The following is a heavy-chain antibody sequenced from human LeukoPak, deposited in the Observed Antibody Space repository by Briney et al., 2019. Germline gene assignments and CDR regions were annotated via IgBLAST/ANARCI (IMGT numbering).Heavy chain of an antibody. D-gene: IGHD3-10*02. Sequence: PGGSLRLSCAASGFTFSSYWMHWVRHDPGKGLLWVSRIDTYGTVTDYADSVKGRFTISRDNAKNSLYLQMNSLRAEDTAVYYCAELGITMIGGVWGKGTTVTISS. CDR2: IDTYGTVT. CDR1: GFTFSSYW. J-gene: IGHJ6*04. CDR3: AELGITMIGGV. V-gene: IGHV3-74*01.